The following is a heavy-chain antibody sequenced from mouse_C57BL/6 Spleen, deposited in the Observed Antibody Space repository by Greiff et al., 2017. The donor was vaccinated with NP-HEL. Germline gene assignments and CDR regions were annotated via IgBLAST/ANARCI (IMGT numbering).Heavy chain of an antibody. CDR3: ARGELLYYYAMDY. CDR1: GYTFTDYY. D-gene: IGHD2-1*01. CDR2: ISPKNGGT. J-gene: IGHJ4*01. Sequence: EVLLLQSGAGLVKPGASVKISCKASGYTFTDYYMNWVKQSHGKSLEWIGDISPKNGGTSSNQKSKGKATLTVVKSSSTAYMERRSLTSEDSTVYYYARGELLYYYAMDYWGQGTSVTGSS. V-gene: IGHV1-26*01.